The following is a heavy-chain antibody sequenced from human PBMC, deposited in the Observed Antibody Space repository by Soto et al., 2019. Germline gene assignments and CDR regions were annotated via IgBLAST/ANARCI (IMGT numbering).Heavy chain of an antibody. CDR1: GGSISSSNW. D-gene: IGHD6-13*01. J-gene: IGHJ6*03. Sequence: SETLSLTCAVSGGSISSSNWWGWVRQPPGKGLEWIGEIYHSGSTNYNPSLKSRGTISVDPSKNQFSPKLSSVPAADTAVYYCGKGRKYSSSRYRYYYYMEGLGKGNTV. CDR2: IYHSGST. CDR3: GKGRKYSSSRYRYYYYMEG. V-gene: IGHV4-4*02.